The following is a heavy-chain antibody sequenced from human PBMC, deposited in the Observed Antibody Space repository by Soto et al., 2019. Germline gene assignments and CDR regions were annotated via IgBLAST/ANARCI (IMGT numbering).Heavy chain of an antibody. V-gene: IGHV3-15*07. D-gene: IGHD6-13*01. J-gene: IGHJ3*02. Sequence: GGSLRLSCAASGFTFSNAWMNWVRQAPGKGLEWVGRIKSKTDGGTTDYAAPVKGRFTISKDDSKNTLYLQMNSLKTEDTAVYYCTTDPPAPIAAAGTDAFDIWGQGTMVTVSS. CDR3: TTDPPAPIAAAGTDAFDI. CDR2: IKSKTDGGTT. CDR1: GFTFSNAW.